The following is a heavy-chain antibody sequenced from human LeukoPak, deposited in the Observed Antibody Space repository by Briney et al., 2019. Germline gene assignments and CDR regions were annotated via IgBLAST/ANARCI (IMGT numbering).Heavy chain of an antibody. D-gene: IGHD2-8*01. J-gene: IGHJ5*02. CDR3: AKNGQSGFSFDP. V-gene: IGHV4-34*01. CDR1: GGSLNGHY. Sequence: SETLSLTCAVYGGSLNGHYWSWIRQPPGKGLEWIGEGSDSGGTKFNPSLKSRVTISADTSKNQSSLKLSSVTAADTAVYYCAKNGQSGFSFDPWGQGTLVTVSS. CDR2: GSDSGGT.